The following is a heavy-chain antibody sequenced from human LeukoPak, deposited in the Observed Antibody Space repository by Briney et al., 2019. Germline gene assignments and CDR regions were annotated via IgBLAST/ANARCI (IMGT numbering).Heavy chain of an antibody. Sequence: GGSLRLSCAASGFTFRSYAMSWVRQAPGKGLDWVSAIDSTGDYTYHADSVKGRLTISRDNSKNTLCLQMDSLRAEDTAIYYCAKGSSGGRPYYFDYWGQGTLVTVSS. V-gene: IGHV3-23*01. CDR1: GFTFRSYA. D-gene: IGHD3-22*01. CDR2: IDSTGDYT. CDR3: AKGSSGGRPYYFDY. J-gene: IGHJ4*02.